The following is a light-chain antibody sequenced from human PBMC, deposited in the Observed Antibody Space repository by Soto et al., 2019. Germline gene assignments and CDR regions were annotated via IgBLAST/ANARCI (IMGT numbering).Light chain of an antibody. J-gene: IGKJ1*01. Sequence: IQMTQSPSSLSASVVDIVTITFLASQSISNYLNWYQQKPGKAPKLLIYAASTLQSGVPSRFSGSGSGTEFTLTISSLQPDDFATYYCQHYNSYSEAFGQGTKVDIK. CDR1: QSISNY. CDR2: AAS. V-gene: IGKV1-16*01. CDR3: QHYNSYSEA.